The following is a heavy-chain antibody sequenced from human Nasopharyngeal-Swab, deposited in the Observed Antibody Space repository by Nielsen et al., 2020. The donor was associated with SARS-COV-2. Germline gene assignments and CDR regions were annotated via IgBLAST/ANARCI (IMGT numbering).Heavy chain of an antibody. CDR1: GVSVDSGRYF. CDR3: AREDRWTLTSFYYALDV. J-gene: IGHJ6*02. V-gene: IGHV4-61*09. CDR2: IYTSGKT. D-gene: IGHD4-17*01. Sequence: SETLSFTCAASGVSVDSGRYFWSWVRQPAGKGLEWIGHIYTSGKTNYNPSLMSRLTISVDASKNQFSLRLTSVTAADTAVYYCAREDRWTLTSFYYALDVWGQGSAVTVSS.